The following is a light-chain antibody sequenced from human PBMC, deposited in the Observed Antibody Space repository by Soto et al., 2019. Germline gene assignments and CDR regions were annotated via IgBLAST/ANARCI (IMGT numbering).Light chain of an antibody. Sequence: EIVLTQSPGTLSLSPGERATLSCRASQSVSSSYLAWYQQKPGQAPRLLIYGASSRATGIPDRFSGSGSGTDFTLTISRLEPEDFAVYYCQQWVTFGQRRLLEVK. CDR3: QQWVT. CDR1: QSVSSSY. V-gene: IGKV3-20*01. J-gene: IGKJ5*01. CDR2: GAS.